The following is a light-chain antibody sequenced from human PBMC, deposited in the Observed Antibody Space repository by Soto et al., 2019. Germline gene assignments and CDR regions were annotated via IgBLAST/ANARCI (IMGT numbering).Light chain of an antibody. CDR1: SADIGAGYD. Sequence: QLVLTQPPSVSGAPGQRVTISCTGNSADIGAGYDVHWYQQLPGAAPKLLIFDNNNRPSGVPDRFSGSKSGTSASLAITGLQAEDEAVYYCQAYDSSLSGSVFGGGTKLTVL. CDR2: DNN. V-gene: IGLV1-40*01. J-gene: IGLJ3*02. CDR3: QAYDSSLSGSV.